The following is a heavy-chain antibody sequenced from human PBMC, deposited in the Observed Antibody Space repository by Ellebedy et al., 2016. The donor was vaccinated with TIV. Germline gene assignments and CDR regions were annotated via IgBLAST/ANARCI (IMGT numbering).Heavy chain of an antibody. CDR2: IKQDGSEK. D-gene: IGHD3-22*01. J-gene: IGHJ4*02. Sequence: GESLKISCAASGFTFSSYWMRWVRQAPGKGLEWVANIKQDGSEKYYVDSVKGRFTISRDNAKNSLYLQMNSLRAEDTAVYYCERVYDSIDYWGQGTLVTVSS. CDR3: ERVYDSIDY. CDR1: GFTFSSYW. V-gene: IGHV3-7*01.